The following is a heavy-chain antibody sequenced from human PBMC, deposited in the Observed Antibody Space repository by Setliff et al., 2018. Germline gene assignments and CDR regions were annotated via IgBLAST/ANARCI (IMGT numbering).Heavy chain of an antibody. Sequence: PGGSLRLSCAASGFDFKTHWMDWARQAPGKGLEWVANIKQDGSEKYYVDSVKGRFSISRDNAKNSLYLQMNSLRAEDTAVYYCARDGLYSSSWYGAFDIWGQGTMGTVS. V-gene: IGHV3-7*01. CDR2: IKQDGSEK. CDR3: ARDGLYSSSWYGAFDI. CDR1: GFDFKTHW. D-gene: IGHD6-13*01. J-gene: IGHJ3*02.